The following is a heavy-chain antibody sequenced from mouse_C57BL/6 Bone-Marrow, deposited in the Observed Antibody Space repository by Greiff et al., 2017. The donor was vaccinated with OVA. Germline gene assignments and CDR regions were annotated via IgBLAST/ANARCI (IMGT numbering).Heavy chain of an antibody. D-gene: IGHD3-3*01. CDR1: GYTFTGYW. V-gene: IGHV1-9*01. CDR2: ILPGSGST. Sequence: QVQLKQSGAELMKPGASVKLSCKATGYTFTGYWIEWVKQRPGHGLEWIGEILPGSGSTNYNEKFKGKAPFTADTSSNTAYMQLSSLTTEDSAIYDGERERAGTGGFAYWGQGTLVTVSA. CDR3: ERERAGTGGFAY. J-gene: IGHJ3*01.